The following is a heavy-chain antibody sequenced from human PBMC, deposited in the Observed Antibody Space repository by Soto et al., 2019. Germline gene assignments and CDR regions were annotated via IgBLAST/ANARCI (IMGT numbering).Heavy chain of an antibody. CDR1: GFTFSSYS. CDR3: AREVRWLQLPYYYYYYGMDV. V-gene: IGHV3-21*01. Sequence: GGSLRLSCAASGFTFSSYSMNWVRQAPGKGLEWVSSISSSSSYIYYADSVKGRFTISRDNAKNSLYLQMNSLRAEDTAVYYCAREVRWLQLPYYYYYYGMDVWGQGTTVTVSS. D-gene: IGHD5-12*01. J-gene: IGHJ6*02. CDR2: ISSSSSYI.